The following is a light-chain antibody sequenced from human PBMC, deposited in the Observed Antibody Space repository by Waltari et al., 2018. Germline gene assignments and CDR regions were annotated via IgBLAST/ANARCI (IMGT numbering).Light chain of an antibody. Sequence: QSALTQPASVSGSPGQSITISCTGTSSDVGSYNLVSWYQQHPGKAPKLMIYEGSKRPSGVSNLFSGSKSGNTASLTISGLQAEDEADYYCCSYAGSSTLAYVFGTGTKVTVL. CDR2: EGS. J-gene: IGLJ1*01. CDR3: CSYAGSSTLAYV. V-gene: IGLV2-23*03. CDR1: SSDVGSYNL.